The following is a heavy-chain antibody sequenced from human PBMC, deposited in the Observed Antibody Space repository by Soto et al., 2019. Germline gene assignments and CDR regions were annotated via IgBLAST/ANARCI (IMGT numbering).Heavy chain of an antibody. CDR3: ATLLDYGSGSYYPFDY. D-gene: IGHD3-10*01. V-gene: IGHV4-59*07. J-gene: IGHJ4*02. Sequence: SDTLSLTCTVSGGSISSYYCSWIRQPPGKGLEWIGYIYYSGSTNYNPSLKSRVTISVDTSKNQFSLKLSSVTAADTAVYYCATLLDYGSGSYYPFDYWGQGTLVTVSS. CDR2: IYYSGST. CDR1: GGSISSYY.